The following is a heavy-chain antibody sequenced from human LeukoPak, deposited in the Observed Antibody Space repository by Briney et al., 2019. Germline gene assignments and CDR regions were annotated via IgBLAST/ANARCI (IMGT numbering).Heavy chain of an antibody. D-gene: IGHD3-10*01. CDR1: GGTFSSYA. Sequence: SVKVSCKASGGTFSSYAISWVRQAHGEGLEGMGGIIPIFGTANYAQKFQGRVTITADESTSTAYMELSSLRSEDTAVYYCARGRRPRYYGSGSYYLDYWGQGTLVTVSS. V-gene: IGHV1-69*13. J-gene: IGHJ4*02. CDR2: IIPIFGTA. CDR3: ARGRRPRYYGSGSYYLDY.